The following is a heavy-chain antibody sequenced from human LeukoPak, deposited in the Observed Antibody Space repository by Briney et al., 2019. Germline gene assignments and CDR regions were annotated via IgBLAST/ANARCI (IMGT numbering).Heavy chain of an antibody. Sequence: PGGSLRLSCAASGFTVSSNYMSWVRQAPGKGLEWVSSISSSSSYIYYADSVKGRFTISRDNAKNSLYLQMNSLRAEDTAVYYCARDLTGTTLGYYYYYYMDVWGKGTTVTVSS. CDR2: ISSSSSYI. CDR1: GFTVSSNY. V-gene: IGHV3-21*01. CDR3: ARDLTGTTLGYYYYYYMDV. D-gene: IGHD1-20*01. J-gene: IGHJ6*03.